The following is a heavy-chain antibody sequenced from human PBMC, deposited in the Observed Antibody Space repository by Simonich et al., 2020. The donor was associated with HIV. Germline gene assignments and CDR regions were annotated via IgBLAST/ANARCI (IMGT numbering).Heavy chain of an antibody. J-gene: IGHJ4*02. D-gene: IGHD3-10*01. CDR3: SRSHYYGSGSQNFEY. V-gene: IGHV1-69*09. Sequence: QVQLVQSGAEVKKPGSSVKVSCKASGGTSSSFAIRWVQQAPGQGLEWMRGIIPNLGISNDAQKFQGRVTSTADKSTSTAYMELSSLRSEDTAVYFCSRSHYYGSGSQNFEYWGQGTLVTVSS. CDR2: IIPNLGIS. CDR1: GGTSSSFA.